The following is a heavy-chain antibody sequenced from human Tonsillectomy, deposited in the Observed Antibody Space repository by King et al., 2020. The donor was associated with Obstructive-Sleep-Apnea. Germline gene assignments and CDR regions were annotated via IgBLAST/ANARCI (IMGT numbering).Heavy chain of an antibody. CDR2: IRYDGSNK. CDR3: AKATAAAGTFADY. V-gene: IGHV3-30*02. CDR1: GFSFSSYG. Sequence: LVESGGGVVQPGGSLRLSCAASGFSFSSYGMHWVRQAPGKGLEWVAFIRYDGSNKYYADSGKGRFTISRDTSKKTLYLQMNSLRAEDPAVFYCAKATAAAGTFADYWGQGTLVTVSS. J-gene: IGHJ4*02. D-gene: IGHD6-13*01.